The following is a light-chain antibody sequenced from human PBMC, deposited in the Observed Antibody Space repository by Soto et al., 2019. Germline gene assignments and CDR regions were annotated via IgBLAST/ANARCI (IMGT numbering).Light chain of an antibody. Sequence: QSVLTQPPSASGTPGQRVTISCSGSSSNIGSNTVNWYQQLPGTAPKLLIYSNNRRPSGVPDRFSGSKSGTSASLAISGLQSEDEADDYCAAWDDSLNGPVFGGGTKLTVL. V-gene: IGLV1-44*01. CDR1: SSNIGSNT. CDR3: AAWDDSLNGPV. J-gene: IGLJ2*01. CDR2: SNN.